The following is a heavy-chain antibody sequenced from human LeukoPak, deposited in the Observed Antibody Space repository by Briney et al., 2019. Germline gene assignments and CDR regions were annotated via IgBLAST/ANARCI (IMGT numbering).Heavy chain of an antibody. CDR1: GGSSSGYY. CDR3: ARNLGSSYSYLFDY. Sequence: SETLSLTCTVTGGSSSGYYWSWIWQPPGKGLEWIGYVYNSEYTSYNPSLRSRVSISFDASENQFSLSLTSVTAADTALYYCARNLGSSYSYLFDYWGQGALVTVSS. D-gene: IGHD2-15*01. J-gene: IGHJ4*02. V-gene: IGHV4-59*08. CDR2: VYNSEYT.